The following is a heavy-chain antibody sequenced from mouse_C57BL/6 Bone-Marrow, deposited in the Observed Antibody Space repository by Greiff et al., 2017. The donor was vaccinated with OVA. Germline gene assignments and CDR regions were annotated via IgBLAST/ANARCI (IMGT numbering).Heavy chain of an antibody. J-gene: IGHJ1*03. CDR2: ISSGSSTI. CDR1: GFTFSDYG. CDR3: ARINYWYFDV. Sequence: EVMLVESGGGLVKPGGSLKLSCAASGFTFSDYGMHWVRQAPEKGLEWVAYISSGSSTIYYADTVKGRFTLSRDNAKSTLFLQMTSLRSEDTAMYYCARINYWYFDVWGTGTTVTVSS. V-gene: IGHV5-17*01.